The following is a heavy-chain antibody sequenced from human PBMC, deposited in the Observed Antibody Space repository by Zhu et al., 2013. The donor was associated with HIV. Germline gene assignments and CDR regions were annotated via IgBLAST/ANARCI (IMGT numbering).Heavy chain of an antibody. CDR3: ARIFGYSGSYDY. J-gene: IGHJ4*02. CDR1: GGTFRNYG. D-gene: IGHD2-2*02. Sequence: QVQLVQSGAEVKKPGSSVKVSCEASGGTFRNYGVSWVRQAPGQRLEWMGSTIPVFHTTYYAQKFQGRVTITADESTSTAYMELSSLRSEDTAIYYCARIFGYSGSYDYWGQGTLVTVSS. CDR2: TIPVFHTT. V-gene: IGHV1-69*18.